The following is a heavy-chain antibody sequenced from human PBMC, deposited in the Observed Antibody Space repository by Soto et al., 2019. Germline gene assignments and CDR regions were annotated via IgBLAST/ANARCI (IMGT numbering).Heavy chain of an antibody. CDR3: ARGYCLSTSCYEFRYYYYYYGMDV. J-gene: IGHJ6*02. CDR2: IIPIFGTA. CDR1: GGTFSSYA. V-gene: IGHV1-69*12. Sequence: QVQLVQSGAEVKKPGSSVKVSCKASGGTFSSYAISWVRQAPGQGLEWMGGIIPIFGTANYAQKFQGRVTITADESTSTAYMELSSLRAQAPAVYYCARGYCLSTSCYEFRYYYYYYGMDVWGQGTTVTVSS. D-gene: IGHD2-2*01.